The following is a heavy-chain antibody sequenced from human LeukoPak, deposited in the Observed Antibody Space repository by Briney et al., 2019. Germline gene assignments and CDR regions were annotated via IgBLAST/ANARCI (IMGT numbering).Heavy chain of an antibody. CDR2: MNPNSGNT. V-gene: IGHV1-8*03. CDR3: ARRPSGFYYYYYMDV. D-gene: IGHD3-10*01. CDR1: GYTFTSYD. J-gene: IGHJ6*03. Sequence: GASVKVSCKASGYTFTSYDINWVRQATGQGLEWMGWMNPNSGNTGYAQKFQGRVTITRNTSISTAYMELSSLRSEDTAVYYCARRPSGFYYYYYMDVWGKGTTVTVSS.